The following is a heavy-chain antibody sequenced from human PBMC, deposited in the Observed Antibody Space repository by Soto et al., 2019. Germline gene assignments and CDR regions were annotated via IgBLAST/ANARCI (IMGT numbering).Heavy chain of an antibody. V-gene: IGHV3-11*01. J-gene: IGHJ5*02. CDR1: GFIFSDYY. CDR2: ISRDGNDI. D-gene: IGHD1-1*01. Sequence: GGSLRLSCAASGFIFSDYYMSWIRQAPGKGLEWLAYISRDGNDIFYADSVDGRFTISRDNAKNSLFLHMDDLRVEDTGMYFCARGAEMSMPTKWFDPWGQGILVTVSS. CDR3: ARGAEMSMPTKWFDP.